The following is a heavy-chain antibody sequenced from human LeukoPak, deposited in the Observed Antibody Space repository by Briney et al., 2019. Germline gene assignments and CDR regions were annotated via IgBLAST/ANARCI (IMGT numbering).Heavy chain of an antibody. CDR2: ISWNSGSI. V-gene: IGHV3-9*01. J-gene: IGHJ4*02. Sequence: SLRLSCAASGFTFDDYAMHWVRQAPGKGLEWVSGISWNSGSIGYADSVKGRFTISRDNAKNSLYLQMNSLRAEDTALYYCAKSYYYDSSGYWDYWGQGTLVTVSS. CDR3: AKSYYYDSSGYWDY. CDR1: GFTFDDYA. D-gene: IGHD3-22*01.